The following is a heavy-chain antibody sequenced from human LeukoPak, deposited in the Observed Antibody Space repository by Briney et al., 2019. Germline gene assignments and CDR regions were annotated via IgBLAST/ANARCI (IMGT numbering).Heavy chain of an antibody. CDR2: IYTSGST. D-gene: IGHD3-22*01. CDR1: GGSIISYY. CDR3: ARRYDSSGYYYGFEGAFGI. Sequence: SETLSLPCTVSGGSIISYYWSWIRQPAGKGLEWIGRIYTSGSTNYNPSLKSRVTMSVDTSKNQFSLKLSSVTAADTAVYYCARRYDSSGYYYGFEGAFGIWGQGTMVTVSS. V-gene: IGHV4-4*07. J-gene: IGHJ3*02.